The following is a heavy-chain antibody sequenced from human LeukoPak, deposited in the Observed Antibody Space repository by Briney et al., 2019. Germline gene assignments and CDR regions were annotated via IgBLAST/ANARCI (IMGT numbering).Heavy chain of an antibody. J-gene: IGHJ4*02. Sequence: SETLSLTCAVYGGSFSGYYWSWIRQPPGKGLEWIGEINHSGSTNYNPSLKSRVTISVDTSKNQFSLKLSSVTAADTAVYYCARDQTYSGSGIYPYFDYWGQGILVTVSS. CDR3: ARDQTYSGSGIYPYFDY. V-gene: IGHV4-34*01. D-gene: IGHD3-10*01. CDR1: GGSFSGYY. CDR2: INHSGST.